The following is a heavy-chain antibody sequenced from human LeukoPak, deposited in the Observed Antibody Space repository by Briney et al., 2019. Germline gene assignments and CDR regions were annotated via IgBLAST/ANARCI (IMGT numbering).Heavy chain of an antibody. CDR1: GGSFSGYY. D-gene: IGHD1-1*01. V-gene: IGHV4-34*01. CDR3: ATWRTAKTGFDY. J-gene: IGHJ4*02. CDR2: INHSGST. Sequence: SETLSLTCAVYGGSFSGYYWSWIRQPPGKGLEWIGEINHSGSTNYNPSLKSRVTISVDTSKNQFSLRLSSVTAADTAVYYCATWRTAKTGFDYWGQGTLVTVSS.